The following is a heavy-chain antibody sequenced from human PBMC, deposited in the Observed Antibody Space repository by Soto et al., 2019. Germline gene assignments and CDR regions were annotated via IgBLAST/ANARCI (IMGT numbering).Heavy chain of an antibody. Sequence: SQTLSLTCAISGDSVPSNSAAWNWIRHSPSRGLEWLGRTYYRSQWFNDYAVSMRSRITIKADTTKNQFSLQVNSATPEDTAVYYCATWRFDHWGQGTPVTVSS. V-gene: IGHV6-1*01. J-gene: IGHJ4*02. CDR3: ATWRFDH. CDR2: TYYRSQWFN. CDR1: GDSVPSNSAA.